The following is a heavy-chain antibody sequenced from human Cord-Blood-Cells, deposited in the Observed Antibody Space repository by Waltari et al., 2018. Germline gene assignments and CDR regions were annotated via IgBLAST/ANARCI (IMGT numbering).Heavy chain of an antibody. V-gene: IGHV4-34*01. J-gene: IGHJ3*02. CDR1: GGSFSGYY. D-gene: IGHD3-3*01. CDR2: INHSGST. Sequence: QVQLQQWGAGLLKPSETLSLTCAVYGGSFSGYYWSWIRQPPGKGLEWIGEINHSGSTNYNPSLKGRVTISVDTSKNQFSLKLSSVTAADTAVYYCARGFPYYDFWSGSDAFDIWGQGTMVTVSS. CDR3: ARGFPYYDFWSGSDAFDI.